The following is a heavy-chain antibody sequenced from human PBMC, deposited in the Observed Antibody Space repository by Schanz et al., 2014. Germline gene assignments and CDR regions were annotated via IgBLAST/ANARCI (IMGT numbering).Heavy chain of an antibody. CDR2: LSEGGGGT. D-gene: IGHD3-3*01. V-gene: IGHV3-23*01. Sequence: DVQLLESGGGLVQPGGSLRLSCAASGFTFTNYAMSWVRQAPGKGLEWVSALSEGGGGTHYADSVRGRFTISSDSSKNTLYLQMSSLRADDTAVYYCVRDSFFAFDYWGQGTLVTVSS. CDR1: GFTFTNYA. J-gene: IGHJ4*02. CDR3: VRDSFFAFDY.